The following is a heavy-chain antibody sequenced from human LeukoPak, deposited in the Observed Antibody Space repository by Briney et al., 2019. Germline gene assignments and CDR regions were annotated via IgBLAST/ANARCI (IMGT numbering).Heavy chain of an antibody. CDR3: AKDYSSSTSFDY. CDR1: GFTFSSYG. D-gene: IGHD6-13*01. CDR2: IRYDGSNK. J-gene: IGHJ4*02. V-gene: IGHV3-30*02. Sequence: GGSLRLSCAASGFTFSSYGMHWVRQAPGKGLEWVAFIRYDGSNKYYADSVKGRFTISRDNYKNTLYLQMNSLRAEDTAVYYCAKDYSSSTSFDYWGQGTLVTVSS.